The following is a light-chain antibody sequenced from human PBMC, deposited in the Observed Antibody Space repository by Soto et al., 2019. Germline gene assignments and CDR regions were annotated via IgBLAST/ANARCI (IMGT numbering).Light chain of an antibody. J-gene: IGLJ1*01. V-gene: IGLV1-40*01. CDR2: ANS. CDR1: PSDIGPAFH. Sequence: QSALTPPPSVSGSPGQRVSISCTGRPSDIGPAFHVHWYQHLPQTAPQLLIYANSNRPSGVPDRFSGSKSGTSASLAIAGLQAEDEADYYCQSYDSSLGGSVFGTGTKVTVL. CDR3: QSYDSSLGGSV.